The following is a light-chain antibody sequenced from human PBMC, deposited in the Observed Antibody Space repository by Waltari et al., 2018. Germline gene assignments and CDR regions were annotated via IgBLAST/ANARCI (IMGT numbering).Light chain of an antibody. J-gene: IGLJ3*02. V-gene: IGLV1-51*01. CDR3: GTWDSSLGGAV. CDR1: SSNIGLNS. Sequence: QSVLTQPPSVSAAPGQSVAISCSGSSSNIGLNSVSWYQQLPRTAPPLLIYDNNKRPSGIPDRFSGSKSGTSATLDITGLQTGDEAEYYCGTWDSSLGGAVFGGGTDLTVI. CDR2: DNN.